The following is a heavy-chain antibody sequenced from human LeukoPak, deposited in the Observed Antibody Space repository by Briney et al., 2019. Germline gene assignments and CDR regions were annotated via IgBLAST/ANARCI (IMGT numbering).Heavy chain of an antibody. CDR1: GFTFSNYA. Sequence: GGSLRLSCAASGFTFSNYAMSWVRQAPGKGLEWVSTISGSGGTTSYADSVKGRFTISRDNSKSTLYLQMNSLRAEDTAVYYCAKSGDCDGGSCDSDYWGQGTLVTASS. CDR2: ISGSGGTT. D-gene: IGHD2-15*01. CDR3: AKSGDCDGGSCDSDY. V-gene: IGHV3-23*01. J-gene: IGHJ4*02.